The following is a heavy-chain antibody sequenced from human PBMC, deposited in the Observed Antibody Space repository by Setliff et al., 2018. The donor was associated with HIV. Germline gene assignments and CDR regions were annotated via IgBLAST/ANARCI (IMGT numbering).Heavy chain of an antibody. CDR1: EFSLSGYS. D-gene: IGHD2-2*03. CDR2: IDPSGSRI. J-gene: IGHJ4*02. Sequence: PGGSLRLSCAASEFSLSGYSMSWVRQVPGEGLEWVSAIDPSGSRIFYSDSVKGRFTISRDNSKNTLYLQMNSLTAEDTAVYYCAKVDNGHCTSASCRDFDYWGQGTLVTVSS. CDR3: AKVDNGHCTSASCRDFDY. V-gene: IGHV3-23*01.